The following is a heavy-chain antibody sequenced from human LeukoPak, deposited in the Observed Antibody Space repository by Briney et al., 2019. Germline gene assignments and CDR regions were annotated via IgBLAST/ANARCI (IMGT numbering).Heavy chain of an antibody. CDR3: AKSIRRFCSSTSCYTKTDC. CDR1: GFTFSSSA. CDR2: MPYDGSNE. J-gene: IGHJ4*02. D-gene: IGHD2-2*02. Sequence: GGSLRLSCAASGFTFSSSAMHWVRQAPGKGLDWVAVMPYDGSNEYYADSVKGRFTISRDNFKNTLYLQMNSLRAEDTAVYYCAKSIRRFCSSTSCYTKTDCWGQGTLVTVSS. V-gene: IGHV3-30-3*02.